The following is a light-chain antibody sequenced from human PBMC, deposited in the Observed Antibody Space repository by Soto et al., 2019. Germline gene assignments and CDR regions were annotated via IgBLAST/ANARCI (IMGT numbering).Light chain of an antibody. CDR3: SSYTTSGTPWV. V-gene: IGLV2-14*03. CDR1: SSDIGGYKY. J-gene: IGLJ3*02. CDR2: DVS. Sequence: QSVLTQPASVSGSPGQSITISCSGTSSDIGGYKYVSWYQQHPGKAPKLMIYDVSNRPSGVSNRFSGSKSGNTASLTISGLQVEDEADYYCSSYTTSGTPWVFGGGTKVTVL.